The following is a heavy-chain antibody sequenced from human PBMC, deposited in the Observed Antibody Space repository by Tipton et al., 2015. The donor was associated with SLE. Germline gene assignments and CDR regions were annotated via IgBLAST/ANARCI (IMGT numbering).Heavy chain of an antibody. V-gene: IGHV4-34*01. CDR3: ARASGIAAAGPYDAFDI. D-gene: IGHD6-13*01. Sequence: GLVKPSETLSLTCAVYGGSLSGHYWSWIRQTPGEGLECIGETNDSGKTNYNPSLKSRVAISVDTSKNQFSLKLSSVTAADTAVCYCARASGIAAAGPYDAFDIWGQGTMVTVSS. CDR1: GGSLSGHY. J-gene: IGHJ3*02. CDR2: TNDSGKT.